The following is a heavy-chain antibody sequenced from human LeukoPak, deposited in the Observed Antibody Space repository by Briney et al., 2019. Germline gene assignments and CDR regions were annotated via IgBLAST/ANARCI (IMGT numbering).Heavy chain of an antibody. CDR1: GGTFSSYA. D-gene: IGHD3-22*01. V-gene: IGHV1-69*05. CDR2: IIPIFGTA. CDR3: GRGRYYYDSSGYYRRGPSDAFDI. Sequence: ASVRVSCKASGGTFSSYAISWVRQAPGQGREWMGGIIPIFGTANYAQKFQGRVTITTDESTSTAYMELSSLRSEDTAVYYCGRGRYYYDSSGYYRRGPSDAFDIWGQGTMVTVSS. J-gene: IGHJ3*02.